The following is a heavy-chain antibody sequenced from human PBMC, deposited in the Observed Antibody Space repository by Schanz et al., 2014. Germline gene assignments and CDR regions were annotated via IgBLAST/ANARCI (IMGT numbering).Heavy chain of an antibody. CDR3: ARDRPHSWFDP. D-gene: IGHD6-6*01. V-gene: IGHV3-74*01. CDR2: INNDGSDT. Sequence: EVQLVESGGGLVQPGGSLRLSCAASGFTFSGYWMHWVRQAPGKGLVWVSRINNDGSDTTYADSVKGRFTASRDNAKNTLYLQMNSLTAEDTAVYFCARDRPHSWFDPWGQGTLVTVSS. J-gene: IGHJ5*02. CDR1: GFTFSGYW.